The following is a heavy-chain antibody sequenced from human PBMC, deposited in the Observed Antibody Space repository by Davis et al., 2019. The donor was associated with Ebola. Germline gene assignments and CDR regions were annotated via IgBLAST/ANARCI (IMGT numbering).Heavy chain of an antibody. D-gene: IGHD1-1*01. CDR1: GFTVSANY. J-gene: IGHJ4*02. CDR2: FYSGGTT. Sequence: GESLKISCAASGFTVSANYMSWVRQAPGKGLEWVSVFYSGGTTYYADSVKGRFIISRDNSKNTLYLQMNSLRVEDTAVYYCASGVETGILTFGIFNYWGQGTLVTVSS. CDR3: ASGVETGILTFGIFNY. V-gene: IGHV3-53*01.